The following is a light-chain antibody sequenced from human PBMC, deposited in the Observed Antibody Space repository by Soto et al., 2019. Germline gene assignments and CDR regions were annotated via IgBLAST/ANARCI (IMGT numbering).Light chain of an antibody. V-gene: IGLV1-40*01. CDR2: DNS. CDR3: QSYDSSLSGSV. Sequence: QSVLTQPPSVSGAPGQRVTICCTGSSSNIGAGYDVHWYQQLPGTAPKLLIYDNSNRPSGVPDRFSGSKSGTSASLAITGLQAEDEADYYCQSYDSSLSGSVFGGGTKVTVL. J-gene: IGLJ2*01. CDR1: SSNIGAGYD.